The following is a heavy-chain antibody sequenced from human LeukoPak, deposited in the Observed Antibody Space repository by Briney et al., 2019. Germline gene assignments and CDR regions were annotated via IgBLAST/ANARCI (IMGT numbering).Heavy chain of an antibody. CDR1: GYSFTGYY. V-gene: IGHV1-2*06. Sequence: ASVQVSCKASGYSFTGYYMNWVRQAPGQRLEWMGRINPNSGGTNYAQKFQGRVTMTRDTSISTAYMELSRLRSDDTAVYYCASGMQPDGDYWGQGTLVTVSS. CDR2: INPNSGGT. D-gene: IGHD1-14*01. J-gene: IGHJ4*02. CDR3: ASGMQPDGDY.